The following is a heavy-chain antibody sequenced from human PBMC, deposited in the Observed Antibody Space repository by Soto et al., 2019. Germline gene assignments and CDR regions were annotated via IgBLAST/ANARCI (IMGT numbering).Heavy chain of an antibody. D-gene: IGHD3-10*01. CDR2: IDGSGGIT. CDR1: GFPCGTTS. CDR3: VKNSGWFNT. J-gene: IGHJ5*02. V-gene: IGHV3-23*01. Sequence: RLCWSASGFPCGTTSMSWVRQAPGEGLEWVSTIDGSGGITYYADSVKGRFTIYRDNSRNTVYLQMNSLRGDDTALYYCVKNSGWFNTWGQGALVPVSS.